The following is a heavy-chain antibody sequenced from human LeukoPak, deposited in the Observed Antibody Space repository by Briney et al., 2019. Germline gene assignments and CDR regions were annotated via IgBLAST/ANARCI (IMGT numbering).Heavy chain of an antibody. V-gene: IGHV3-30*18. J-gene: IGHJ4*02. CDR2: ISYDGSNK. CDR3: ANPPGSSDSY. Sequence: GGSLRLSCAASGFTFSSYGMHWVRQAPGKGLEWVAAISYDGSNKYYADSLKGRFTISRDNSKNTLYLQMHSLRVEDTAVYYCANPPGSSDSYWGQGTLVSVSS. CDR1: GFTFSSYG. D-gene: IGHD6-6*01.